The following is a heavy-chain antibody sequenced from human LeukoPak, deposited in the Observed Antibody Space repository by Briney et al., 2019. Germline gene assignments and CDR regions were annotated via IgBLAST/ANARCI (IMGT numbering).Heavy chain of an antibody. V-gene: IGHV3-15*07. CDR3: STTYYYDSSEGY. CDR2: NTSKTDGGTT. J-gene: IGHJ4*02. Sequence: GGSLRLSCASCGFTFRNAWMNWVRQARGKGLEWVGRNTSKTDGGTTDYAATVKGRFTISRDDSKNTQYLQMNSLKTEDTAVYYCSTTYYYDSSEGYWGQGTLVTVSS. D-gene: IGHD3-22*01. CDR1: GFTFRNAW.